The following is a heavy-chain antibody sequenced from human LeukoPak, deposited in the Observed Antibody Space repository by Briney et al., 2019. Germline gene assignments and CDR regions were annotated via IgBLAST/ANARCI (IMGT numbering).Heavy chain of an antibody. CDR3: ARVVVATTFFDY. Sequence: GGSLRLSCAASGFTVSSNYMSWVRQAPGKGLEWVSVIYSGGSTYYADSVKGRFTISRDNSKNTLYLQMNSLRAEGTAVYYCARVVVATTFFDYWGQGTLVTVSS. J-gene: IGHJ4*02. V-gene: IGHV3-66*01. D-gene: IGHD5-12*01. CDR2: IYSGGST. CDR1: GFTVSSNY.